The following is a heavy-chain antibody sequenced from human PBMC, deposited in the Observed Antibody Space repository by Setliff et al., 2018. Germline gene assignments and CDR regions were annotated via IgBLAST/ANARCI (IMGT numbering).Heavy chain of an antibody. CDR3: ARDRVVVLAGRRGFYFDY. CDR1: GGSISSGSHY. V-gene: IGHV4-61*02. D-gene: IGHD2-15*01. J-gene: IGHJ4*02. Sequence: SETLSLTCSVSGGSISSGSHYWTWIRQPAGKGLEWIGRLYTSGDTNYNPSLKSRVSMSLDTSKNQFSLKLSSVTAADTAVYYCARDRVVVLAGRRGFYFDYWGQGTLVTVSS. CDR2: LYTSGDT.